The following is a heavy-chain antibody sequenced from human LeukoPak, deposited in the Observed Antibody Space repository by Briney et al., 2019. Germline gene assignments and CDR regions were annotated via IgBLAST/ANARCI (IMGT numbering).Heavy chain of an antibody. CDR3: ARDLYRYSSGSSSDDY. CDR2: ISAYNGNT. V-gene: IGHV1-18*01. CDR1: GYTFTIYG. J-gene: IGHJ4*02. D-gene: IGHD6-19*01. Sequence: ASVKVSCKASGYTFTIYGISWVRQAPGQGLEWMGWISAYNGNTNYAQKLQGRVTVTTDTSTSTAYMELRSLRSDDTAVYYCARDLYRYSSGSSSDDYWGQGTLVTVSS.